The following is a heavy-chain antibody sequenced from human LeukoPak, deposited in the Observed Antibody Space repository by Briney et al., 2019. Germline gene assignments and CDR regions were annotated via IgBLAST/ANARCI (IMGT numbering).Heavy chain of an antibody. Sequence: ASVKVSCKASGGTFSSYDINWVRQATGQGLEWMGWMNPNSGNTGYAQKFQGRVTITRNTSISTAYMELSSLRSEDTAVYYCARAVAGARYYYYYMDVWGKGTTVTVSS. J-gene: IGHJ6*03. V-gene: IGHV1-8*03. CDR1: GGTFSSYD. D-gene: IGHD6-19*01. CDR2: MNPNSGNT. CDR3: ARAVAGARYYYYYMDV.